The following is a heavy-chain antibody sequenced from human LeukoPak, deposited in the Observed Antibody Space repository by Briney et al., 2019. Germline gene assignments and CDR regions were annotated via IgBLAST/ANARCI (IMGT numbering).Heavy chain of an antibody. D-gene: IGHD2-2*02. CDR3: ARRRYTGTYFDY. Sequence: GESLKISCKGSGYSFTSYWIGWVRQMPGKGREWMGMVYPGDSDTTYSPSLQGHVTISADKSISTAYLQLSGLTASDTAMYYCARRRYTGTYFDYWGQGTLVTVSS. CDR1: GYSFTSYW. V-gene: IGHV5-51*01. CDR2: VYPGDSDT. J-gene: IGHJ4*02.